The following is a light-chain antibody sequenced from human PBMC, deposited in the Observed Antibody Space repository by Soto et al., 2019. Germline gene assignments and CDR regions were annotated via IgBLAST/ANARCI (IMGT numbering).Light chain of an antibody. CDR2: GAS. CDR3: QQYASAPLT. V-gene: IGKV3-20*01. CDR1: QPIARSY. J-gene: IGKJ4*01. Sequence: EIVLSQSPGTLSLSPGDRATLTCRASQPIARSYLGWYQQQPGQAPKLLIYGASSRATGIPDRFSGSESGTDFTLTISRLEPEDFAVYYCQQYASAPLTVGGGTELEIK.